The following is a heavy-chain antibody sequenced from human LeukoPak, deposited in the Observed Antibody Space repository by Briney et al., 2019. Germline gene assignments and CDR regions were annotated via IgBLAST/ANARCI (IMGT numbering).Heavy chain of an antibody. CDR2: ISGSGGST. CDR1: GFTFSSYA. Sequence: GGSLRLSCAASGFTFSSYAMSWVRQAPGKGLEWVSAISGSGGSTYYADSVKGRFTISRDNSKNTLYLQMNSLRAEDTAVYYCAKYIPFPGIAARPNGWFDPWGQGTLVTVSS. D-gene: IGHD6-6*01. J-gene: IGHJ5*02. V-gene: IGHV3-23*01. CDR3: AKYIPFPGIAARPNGWFDP.